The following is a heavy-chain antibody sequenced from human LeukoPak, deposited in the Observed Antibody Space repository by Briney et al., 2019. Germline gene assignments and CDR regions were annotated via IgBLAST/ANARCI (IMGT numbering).Heavy chain of an antibody. Sequence: GRSLRLSCAASGFTFSSYGMHWVRQAPGKGLEWVAVISYDGSNKYYADSVKGRFTISRDNSKNTLSLQMSSLRAEDTAVYYCVRVFMGYYNFWGQGTLVTVSS. J-gene: IGHJ4*02. CDR3: VRVFMGYYNF. CDR1: GFTFSSYG. D-gene: IGHD3-10*01. CDR2: ISYDGSNK. V-gene: IGHV3-30*03.